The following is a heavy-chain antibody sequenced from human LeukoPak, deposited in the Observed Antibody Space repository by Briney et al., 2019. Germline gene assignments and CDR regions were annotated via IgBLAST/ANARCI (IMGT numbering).Heavy chain of an antibody. CDR1: GLTFSSYE. CDR2: ISSSGSTI. CDR3: ARDASRTGTT. Sequence: GRSLRLSCAASGLTFSSYEMNWVRQAPGKGLEWVSYISSSGSTIYYADSVKGRFTISRDNAKNSVYLQMNSLRGEDTAVYYCARDASRTGTTWGQGTLVTVSS. J-gene: IGHJ5*02. D-gene: IGHD1-1*01. V-gene: IGHV3-48*03.